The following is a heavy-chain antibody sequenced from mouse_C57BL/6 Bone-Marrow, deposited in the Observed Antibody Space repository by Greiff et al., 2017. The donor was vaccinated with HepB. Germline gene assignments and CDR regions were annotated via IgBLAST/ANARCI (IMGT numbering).Heavy chain of an antibody. V-gene: IGHV14-4*01. Sequence: EVQLQESGAELVRPGASVKLSCTASGFNIKDDYMHWVKQRPEQGLEWIGWIDPENGDTEYASKFQGKATITADTSSNTAYLQRSSLTSEDTAVYYGTTYYDSHGWGTGTTVTVSS. CDR2: IDPENGDT. CDR3: TTYYDSHG. CDR1: GFNIKDDY. D-gene: IGHD2-4*01. J-gene: IGHJ1*03.